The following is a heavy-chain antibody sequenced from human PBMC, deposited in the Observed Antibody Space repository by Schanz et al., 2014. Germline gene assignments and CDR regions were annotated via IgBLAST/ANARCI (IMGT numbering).Heavy chain of an antibody. Sequence: VQLLESGGGVVQFGRSLRLSCVASGFTFSSYGMHWVRQAPGKGLEWVAAMSYDGSIKYYGDSVKGRFTISRDNSKNTLYLHMNTLRSEDTAVYYCAKDSTHIDIVLVPTAIDYWGQGTLVTVSS. CDR2: MSYDGSIK. J-gene: IGHJ4*02. CDR3: AKDSTHIDIVLVPTAIDY. CDR1: GFTFSSYG. V-gene: IGHV3-30*18. D-gene: IGHD2-2*01.